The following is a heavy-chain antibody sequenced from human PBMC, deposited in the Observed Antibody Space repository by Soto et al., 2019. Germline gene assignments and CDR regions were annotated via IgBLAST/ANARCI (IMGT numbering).Heavy chain of an antibody. V-gene: IGHV5-51*01. CDR2: IYPGDSDT. D-gene: IGHD2-2*01. CDR1: GYSFTSYW. J-gene: IGHJ6*02. CDR3: ARYKKRIVFLPAAMFYYGMDV. Sequence: LGESLKISCKGSGYSFTSYWIGWVRQMPGKGLEWMGIIYPGDSDTRYSPSFQGQVTISADKSISTAYLQWSSLKASDTAMYYCARYKKRIVFLPAAMFYYGMDVWGQGTTVTVSS.